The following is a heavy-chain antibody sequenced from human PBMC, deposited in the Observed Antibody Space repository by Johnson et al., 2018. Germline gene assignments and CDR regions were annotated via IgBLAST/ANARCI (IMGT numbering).Heavy chain of an antibody. CDR2: ISGSGGST. CDR3: AKGSGSAHYYMDV. V-gene: IGHV3-23*04. Sequence: VQLVESGGGLVQXGGSLRVSCAASGFTFSSYAMSWVRQAPGRGLEWVSDISGSGGSTFYADSVKGRFTISRDNSKNTVYVQINSLRAEATAVYYCAKGSGSAHYYMDVWGKGTTVTVSS. J-gene: IGHJ6*03. CDR1: GFTFSSYA.